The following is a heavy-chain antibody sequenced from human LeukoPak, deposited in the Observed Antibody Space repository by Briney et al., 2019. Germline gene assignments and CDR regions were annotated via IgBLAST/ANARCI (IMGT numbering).Heavy chain of an antibody. CDR2: ISAYNGNT. D-gene: IGHD5-12*01. J-gene: IGHJ4*02. Sequence: GASVKVSCKASGYTLTSYGISWVRQAPGQGLEWMGWISAYNGNTNYAQKPQGRVTMTTDTSTSTAYMELRSLRSDDTAVHYCARRYLGYSGHDSTPGDYWGQGTLVTVSS. CDR3: ARRYLGYSGHDSTPGDY. CDR1: GYTLTSYG. V-gene: IGHV1-18*01.